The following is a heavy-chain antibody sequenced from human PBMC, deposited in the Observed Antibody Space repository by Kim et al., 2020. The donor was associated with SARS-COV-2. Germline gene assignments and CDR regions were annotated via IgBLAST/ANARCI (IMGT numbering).Heavy chain of an antibody. CDR2: IYYSGST. Sequence: SETLSLTCTVSGGSISSSSYYWGWIRQPPGKGLEWIGSIYYSGSTYYNPSLKTRVTISVDTSKNQFSLRLSSVTAADTAVYYCASNRGGLFDYWGQGTLVTVSS. CDR1: GGSISSSSYY. V-gene: IGHV4-39*01. CDR3: ASNRGGLFDY. D-gene: IGHD7-27*01. J-gene: IGHJ4*02.